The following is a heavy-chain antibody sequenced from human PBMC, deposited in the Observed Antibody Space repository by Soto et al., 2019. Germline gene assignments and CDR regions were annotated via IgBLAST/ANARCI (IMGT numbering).Heavy chain of an antibody. Sequence: QVQLVQSGAEVKKPGASVKVACKASGYKFTTYFIHWVRQAPGQGLEWMGMIHPSGDTGYGQKFRGRVTMIIDTSTTTAYMDLRNLTSEDTAIYFSVRGYCTTTPCSGDFQHWGQGTLVTVSS. D-gene: IGHD2-8*01. CDR3: VRGYCTTTPCSGDFQH. CDR2: IHPSGDT. J-gene: IGHJ1*01. CDR1: GYKFTTYF. V-gene: IGHV1-46*01.